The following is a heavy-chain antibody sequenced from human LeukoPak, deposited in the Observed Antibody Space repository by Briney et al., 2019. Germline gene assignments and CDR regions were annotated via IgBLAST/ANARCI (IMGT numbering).Heavy chain of an antibody. Sequence: SETLSLTCTVSGHSISSDYYWGWIRQPPGKGLEWIGSAYHSGNSYYNPSLKSRVTISLDTSKNQFSLKVTSVTAADTAVYYCAREGTHTSSWYHWFDPWGQGTLVTVSS. D-gene: IGHD6-13*01. CDR2: AYHSGNS. V-gene: IGHV4-38-2*02. CDR1: GHSISSDYY. CDR3: AREGTHTSSWYHWFDP. J-gene: IGHJ5*02.